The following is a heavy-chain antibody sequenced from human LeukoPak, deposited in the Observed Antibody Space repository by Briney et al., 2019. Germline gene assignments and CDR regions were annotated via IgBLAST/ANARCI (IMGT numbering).Heavy chain of an antibody. V-gene: IGHV4-61*02. CDR2: IYTSGSA. CDR1: GGSISSGSYY. CDR3: ARDPRFTEYSSSSHFDY. J-gene: IGHJ4*02. Sequence: PSETLSLTCTVSGGSISSGSYYWSWIRQPAGKGLEWIGRIYTSGSANYNPSLKSRVTISVDTSKNQFSLKLSSVTAADTAVYYCARDPRFTEYSSSSHFDYWGQGTLVTVSS. D-gene: IGHD6-6*01.